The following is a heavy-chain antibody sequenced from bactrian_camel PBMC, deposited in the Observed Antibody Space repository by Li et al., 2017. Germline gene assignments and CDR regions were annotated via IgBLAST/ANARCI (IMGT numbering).Heavy chain of an antibody. V-gene: IGHV3S53*01. CDR3: AADPSRELWVGYPPYKY. Sequence: HVQLVESGGGSVQAGGSLRLSCAASGYTVSRLCMGWFRQDPGKEREGVAAIDSDDITSYPDSVKGRFTISKDNDKNTLYLEMNSLKPEDTAVYYCAADPSRELWVGYPPYKYWGQGTQVTVS. CDR2: IDSDDIT. D-gene: IGHD5*01. J-gene: IGHJ4*01. CDR1: GYTVSRLC.